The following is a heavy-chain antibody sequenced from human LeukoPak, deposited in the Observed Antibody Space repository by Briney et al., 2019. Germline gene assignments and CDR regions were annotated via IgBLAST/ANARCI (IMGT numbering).Heavy chain of an antibody. Sequence: GGSLRLSCAASGFTFSSYSMNWVRQAPGKGLEWVSSISSSSSYIYYADSVKGRFTISRDNAKNSLYLQMHSLRAEDTAVYYCTRGDRGYAESLYWGRGTLVTVSS. D-gene: IGHD5-12*01. CDR2: ISSSSSYI. J-gene: IGHJ4*02. CDR3: TRGDRGYAESLY. V-gene: IGHV3-21*01. CDR1: GFTFSSYS.